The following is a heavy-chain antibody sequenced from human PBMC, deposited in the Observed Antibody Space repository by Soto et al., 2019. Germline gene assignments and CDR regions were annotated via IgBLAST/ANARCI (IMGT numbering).Heavy chain of an antibody. V-gene: IGHV1-69*12. CDR2: IVPMFAAP. Sequence: QVLLVQSGAEVKKPGSSVRVSCKTSGGTFSSFAISWVRLAPRQGLEWMGVIVPMFAAPTYAQKFQGRVSITADASTRTAYMELSRLRSDDTAVYYCARDRVMRGNAYYYGMDVWGQGTTVTVSS. CDR1: GGTFSSFA. CDR3: ARDRVMRGNAYYYGMDV. J-gene: IGHJ6*02. D-gene: IGHD2-21*01.